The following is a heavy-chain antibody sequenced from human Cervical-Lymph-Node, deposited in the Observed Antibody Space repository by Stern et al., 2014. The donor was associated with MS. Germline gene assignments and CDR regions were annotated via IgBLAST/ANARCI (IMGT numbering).Heavy chain of an antibody. CDR2: ISSSSSYI. CDR3: ARDWWIPTGLDP. J-gene: IGHJ5*02. V-gene: IGHV3-21*01. D-gene: IGHD5-18*01. Sequence: VQLVESGGGLVKPGGSLRLSCAASGFTFSSYSMNWVRQAPGTGLEWVSSISSSSSYIVYADSVKGRFTISRDNAKNSLYLQMNSLRAEDTAVYYCARDWWIPTGLDPWGQGTLVTVSS. CDR1: GFTFSSYS.